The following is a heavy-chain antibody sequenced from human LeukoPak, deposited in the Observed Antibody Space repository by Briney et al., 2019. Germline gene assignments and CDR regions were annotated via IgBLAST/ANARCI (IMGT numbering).Heavy chain of an antibody. CDR2: ISVSGGST. CDR3: AKVFSTATTGREGFYFDY. J-gene: IGHJ4*02. CDR1: GFTFSSYA. V-gene: IGHV3-23*01. Sequence: PGGSLRLSCAASGFTFSSYAMSWVPQAPGKGLEWVSAISVSGGSTYYADSVKGRFTISRDNSKNTLYLQMNSLRAEDTAVYYCAKVFSTATTGREGFYFDYWGQGTLVTVSS. D-gene: IGHD4-11*01.